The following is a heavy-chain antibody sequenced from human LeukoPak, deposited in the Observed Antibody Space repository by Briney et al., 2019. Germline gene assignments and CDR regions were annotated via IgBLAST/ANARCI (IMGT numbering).Heavy chain of an antibody. Sequence: SETLSLTCAVYGGSFSGYYWSWIRQPPGKGLEWIGEINHSGSTNYNPSLKSRVTISVDTSKNQFSLKLSSVTAADTAVYYCARDQGFPPYLDYWGQGTLVTVSS. CDR2: INHSGST. CDR1: GGSFSGYY. CDR3: ARDQGFPPYLDY. J-gene: IGHJ4*02. D-gene: IGHD2-21*01. V-gene: IGHV4-34*01.